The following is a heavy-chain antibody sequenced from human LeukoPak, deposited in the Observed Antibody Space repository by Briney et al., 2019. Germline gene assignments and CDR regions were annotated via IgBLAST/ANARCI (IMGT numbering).Heavy chain of an antibody. J-gene: IGHJ4*02. V-gene: IGHV4-34*01. Sequence: SETLSLTCAVYGGSFSGYYWGWIRQPPGKGLEWIGEINRGGDTNYNPFLKSRATISIDTSRNYFSLKLSSVTAADTAVYYCACFRNYYGSGSPSYWGQGTLVTVSS. CDR2: INRGGDT. CDR3: ACFRNYYGSGSPSY. CDR1: GGSFSGYY. D-gene: IGHD3-10*01.